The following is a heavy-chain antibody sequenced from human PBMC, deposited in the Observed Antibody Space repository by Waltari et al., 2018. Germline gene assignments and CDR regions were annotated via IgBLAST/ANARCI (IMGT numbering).Heavy chain of an antibody. CDR1: GFSFMGYA. V-gene: IGHV3-23*01. Sequence: EVQLLESAGGLVQPGGALRLSCAASGFSFMGYAMSWVRQAPGVGLEWVASISGSGATPFYADSVKGRFTIVRDNSRDTVYLQMNSLTVDDSAVYYCAKGSRGYTNYFFDYWGQGALVTVS. J-gene: IGHJ4*02. D-gene: IGHD3-16*02. CDR3: AKGSRGYTNYFFDY. CDR2: ISGSGATP.